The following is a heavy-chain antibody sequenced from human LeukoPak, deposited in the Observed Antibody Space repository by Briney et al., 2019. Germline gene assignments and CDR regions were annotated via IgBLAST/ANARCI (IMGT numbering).Heavy chain of an antibody. J-gene: IGHJ4*02. CDR1: GFTFSSYA. D-gene: IGHD3-22*01. CDR2: ISGSGGST. CDR3: AKEKTQLMVIVVVNPSYYFDY. V-gene: IGHV3-23*01. Sequence: TGGSLRLSCAASGFTFSSYAMSWVRQAPGKGLEWVSAISGSGGSTYYADSVKGRFTISRDNSKNTLYLQMNSLRAEDTAVYYCAKEKTQLMVIVVVNPSYYFDYWGQGTLVTVSS.